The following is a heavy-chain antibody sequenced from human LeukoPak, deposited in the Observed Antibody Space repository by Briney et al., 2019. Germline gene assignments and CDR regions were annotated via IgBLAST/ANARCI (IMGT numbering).Heavy chain of an antibody. CDR1: GGSIGNNRYY. V-gene: IGHV4-39*07. Sequence: SETLSLTCTVSGGSIGNNRYYWGWIRQPPGKGLEWIGNIYYSGDTSYNPSLKSRVTMSVNTPKNQFSLKLSSVTAADTAVYYCARDRIRFGELSYFDYWGQGSLSPSPQ. CDR3: ARDRIRFGELSYFDY. J-gene: IGHJ4*02. CDR2: IYYSGDT. D-gene: IGHD3-10*01.